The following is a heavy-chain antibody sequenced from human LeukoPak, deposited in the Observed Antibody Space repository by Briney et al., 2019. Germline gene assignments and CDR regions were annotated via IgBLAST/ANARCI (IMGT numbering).Heavy chain of an antibody. J-gene: IGHJ4*02. CDR2: INPSGGST. V-gene: IGHV1-46*01. CDR1: GYTFTSYG. D-gene: IGHD3-16*01. Sequence: ASVKVSCKASGYTFTSYGISWVRQAPGQGLEWMGIINPSGGSTSYAQKFQGRVTMTRDTSTSTVYMELSSLRSEDTAVYYCARDGRLRLGGFGDYWGQGTLVTVSS. CDR3: ARDGRLRLGGFGDY.